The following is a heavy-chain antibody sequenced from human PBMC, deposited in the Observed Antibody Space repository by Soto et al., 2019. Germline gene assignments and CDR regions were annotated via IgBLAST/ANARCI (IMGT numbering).Heavy chain of an antibody. CDR1: GGSISSYY. CDR3: ALQRGGYSYGRTTAAGIDY. CDR2: IYYSGST. V-gene: IGHV4-59*01. Sequence: SETLSLTCTVSGGSISSYYWSWIRQPPGKGLEWIGYIYYSGSTNYNPSLKSRVTISVDTSKNQFSLKLSSVTAADTAVYYCALQRGGYSYGRTTAAGIDYWGQGTLVTVSS. J-gene: IGHJ4*02. D-gene: IGHD5-18*01.